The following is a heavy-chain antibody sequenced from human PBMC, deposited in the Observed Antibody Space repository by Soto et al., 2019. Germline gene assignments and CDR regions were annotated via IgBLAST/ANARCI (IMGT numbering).Heavy chain of an antibody. J-gene: IGHJ4*02. CDR1: GGTFSSYA. Sequence: QVQLVQSGAEVKKPGYSVKVSCKASGGTFSSYAISWVRQAPGQGLEWMGGIIPIFGTANYAQKFQGRVTITADESTSTAYMELSSLRSEDTAVYHCAGWIAVAGRAYNYFDYWGQGTLVTVSS. V-gene: IGHV1-69*01. CDR3: AGWIAVAGRAYNYFDY. CDR2: IIPIFGTA. D-gene: IGHD6-19*01.